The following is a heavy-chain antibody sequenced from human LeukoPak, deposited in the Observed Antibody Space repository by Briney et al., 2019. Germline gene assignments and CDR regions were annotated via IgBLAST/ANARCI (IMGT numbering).Heavy chain of an antibody. J-gene: IGHJ4*02. Sequence: SETLSLICTVSGGSIRSYYWSWIRQPQGKGLEWIGYIYYSGSTNYNPSLKSRVTISVDTSKNQFSLKLSSVTAADTAVYYCARALQRSVAHDYWGQGTLVTVSS. D-gene: IGHD6-19*01. CDR1: GGSIRSYY. CDR3: ARALQRSVAHDY. V-gene: IGHV4-59*01. CDR2: IYYSGST.